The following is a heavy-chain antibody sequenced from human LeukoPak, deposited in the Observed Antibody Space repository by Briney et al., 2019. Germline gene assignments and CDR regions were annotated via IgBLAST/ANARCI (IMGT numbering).Heavy chain of an antibody. CDR3: ARVIAVAAYNWFDP. Sequence: GSLRLSCAASGFYFNNYWMSWVRQAPGKGLEWVANIKQDGSEKHYVDSVKGRLTISTDNAKNSLYLQMNSLRAEDTAVYYCARVIAVAAYNWFDPWGQGTLVTVSS. J-gene: IGHJ5*02. V-gene: IGHV3-7*01. CDR1: GFYFNNYW. D-gene: IGHD6-19*01. CDR2: IKQDGSEK.